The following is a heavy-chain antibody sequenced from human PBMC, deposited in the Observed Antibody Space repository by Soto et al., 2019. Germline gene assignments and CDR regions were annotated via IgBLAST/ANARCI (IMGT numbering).Heavy chain of an antibody. V-gene: IGHV3-30-3*01. CDR3: ATMEYSSSFYYYYYYGMDV. Sequence: QVQLVESGGGVVQPGRSLRLSCAASGFTFSSYAMHWVRQAPGKGLEWVAVISYDGSNKYYADSVKGRFTISRDNSKNTLYLQMNSLRAEDTAVYYCATMEYSSSFYYYYYYGMDVWGQGTTVTVSS. CDR1: GFTFSSYA. D-gene: IGHD6-6*01. J-gene: IGHJ6*02. CDR2: ISYDGSNK.